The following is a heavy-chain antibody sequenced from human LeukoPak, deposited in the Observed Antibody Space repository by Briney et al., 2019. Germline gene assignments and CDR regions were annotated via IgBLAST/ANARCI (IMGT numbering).Heavy chain of an antibody. J-gene: IGHJ3*02. CDR1: GGSMTSQY. CDR3: ARGPYVVISDHDAFDI. D-gene: IGHD3-16*02. V-gene: IGHV4-59*11. Sequence: SETLSLTCTVSGGSMTSQYWSWFRQPPGKELEWIGHIYYSGATSYRPSLKSRVTMSVGASKNQFSLKLTSLTAADTAVYFCARGPYVVISDHDAFDIWGQGTMVTVSS. CDR2: IYYSGAT.